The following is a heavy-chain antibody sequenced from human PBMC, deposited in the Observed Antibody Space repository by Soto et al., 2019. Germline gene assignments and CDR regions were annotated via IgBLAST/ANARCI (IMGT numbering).Heavy chain of an antibody. CDR2: INHSGSN. CDR3: ASRYCSGGSCHRLFDP. CDR1: GGSFSGFS. D-gene: IGHD2-15*01. J-gene: IGHJ5*02. Sequence: SESPSPTCAVYGGSFSGFSRCWIRQPSGKGLEWIGEINHSGSNNYNPTLKSRVTISVDTSKNQFSLKLSSVTAADTAVYYCASRYCSGGSCHRLFDPWGQGTLVTVS. V-gene: IGHV4-34*01.